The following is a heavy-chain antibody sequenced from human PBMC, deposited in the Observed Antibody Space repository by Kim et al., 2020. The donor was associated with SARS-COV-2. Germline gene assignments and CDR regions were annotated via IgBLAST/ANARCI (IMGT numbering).Heavy chain of an antibody. CDR1: GYTFTSYG. V-gene: IGHV1-18*01. D-gene: IGHD4-17*01. CDR2: ISAYNGNT. Sequence: ASVRVSCKASGYTFTSYGISWVRQAPGQGLEWMGWISAYNGNTNYAQTLQGRVTMTTDTSTSTAYMELRSQRSDDTAVYYCARIRTVARSFDYWGKGTLVTVSS. J-gene: IGHJ4*02. CDR3: ARIRTVARSFDY.